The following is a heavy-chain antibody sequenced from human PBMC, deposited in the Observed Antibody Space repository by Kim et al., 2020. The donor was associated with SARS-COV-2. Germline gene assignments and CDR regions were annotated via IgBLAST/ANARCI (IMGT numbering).Heavy chain of an antibody. V-gene: IGHV3-30*18. CDR3: ANMQY. Sequence: SQDGSYRAYAASVKGRFTLASDSSKNTLYLQMNSLRVEDTAVYYCANMQYWGQGTLVSVSS. J-gene: IGHJ4*02. CDR2: SQDGSYR.